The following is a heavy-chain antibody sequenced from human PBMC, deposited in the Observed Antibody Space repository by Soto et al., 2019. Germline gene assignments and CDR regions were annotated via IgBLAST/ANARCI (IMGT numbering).Heavy chain of an antibody. J-gene: IGHJ5*01. CDR3: ARGTALTSVEIFSGGLSGYNWVDP. Sequence: PSETLSLTCTVSGGSISSYYWSWIRQPPGKGLEWIGYIYYSGSTNYNPSLKSRVTISVDTSKNQFSLKLSSVTAADTAVYYCARGTALTSVEIFSGGLSGYNWVDPWGRGTLVTVSS. V-gene: IGHV4-59*01. D-gene: IGHD3-3*01. CDR1: GGSISSYY. CDR2: IYYSGST.